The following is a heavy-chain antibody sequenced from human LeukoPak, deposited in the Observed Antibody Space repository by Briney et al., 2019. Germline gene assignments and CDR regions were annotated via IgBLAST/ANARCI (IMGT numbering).Heavy chain of an antibody. CDR3: ARGIDI. J-gene: IGHJ3*02. Sequence: GGSLRLSCAASGFTFSSYGMHWVRQAPGKGLEWVAVISYDGSNKYYADSVKGRFTISRDNAKNSLYLQMNSLRAEDTAIYYCARGIDIWGQGTMVTVSS. CDR2: ISYDGSNK. CDR1: GFTFSSYG. V-gene: IGHV3-30*03.